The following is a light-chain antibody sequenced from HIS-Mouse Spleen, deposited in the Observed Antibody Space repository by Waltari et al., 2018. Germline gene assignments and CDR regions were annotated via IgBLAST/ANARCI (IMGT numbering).Light chain of an antibody. J-gene: IGLJ2*01. CDR1: KLGDKY. V-gene: IGLV3-1*01. Sequence: SYELTQPPSVSVSPGQTASIPCSGDKLGDKYACWYQQKPGQSPVRVIYQASKRPSGLPERFSGSNSGNTATLTISGTQAMDEADYYCQAWDSSYSVFGGGTKLTVL. CDR3: QAWDSSYSV. CDR2: QAS.